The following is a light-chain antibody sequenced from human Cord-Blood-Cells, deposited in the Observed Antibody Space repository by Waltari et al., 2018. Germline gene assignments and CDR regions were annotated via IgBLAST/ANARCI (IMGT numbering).Light chain of an antibody. J-gene: IGKJ2*02. V-gene: IGKV1-39*01. CDR1: QSISNY. CDR2: DAS. Sequence: DIQMTQSPSSLSASVGDRVTITCQASQSISNYLNWYQQKPGKAPKLLIYDASNLESGVPSRFSGSGSGTDFTFTISSLQPEDIATYYCQQYYSTPRTFGQGTKLEIK. CDR3: QQYYSTPRT.